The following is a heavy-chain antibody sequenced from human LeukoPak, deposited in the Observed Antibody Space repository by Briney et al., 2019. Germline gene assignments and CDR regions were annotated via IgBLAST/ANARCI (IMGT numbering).Heavy chain of an antibody. CDR3: ARQLDYYDKRDY. CDR2: IDPSDSYS. Sequence: AAASLQISCNGSGCSFTNYGISWVRQMPRKGLEWMGGIDPSDSYSNYSPSFQSHVTISADRSISTAYLQWRSLKASDTVMYYCARQLDYYDKRDYWGEGTLVTVAS. J-gene: IGHJ4*02. V-gene: IGHV5-10-1*01. CDR1: GCSFTNYG. D-gene: IGHD3-22*01.